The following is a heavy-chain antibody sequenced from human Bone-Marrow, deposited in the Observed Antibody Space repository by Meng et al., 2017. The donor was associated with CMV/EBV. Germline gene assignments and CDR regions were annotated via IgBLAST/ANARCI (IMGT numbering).Heavy chain of an antibody. V-gene: IGHV3-23*03. CDR1: GFTVSSKY. D-gene: IGHD3-22*01. J-gene: IGHJ4*02. CDR2: IYSGGSST. Sequence: GGSLRLSCAVSGFTVSSKYMNWVRQAPGKGLEWVSVIYSGGSSTYYADSVKGRFTISRDNSKNTLYLQMNSLRAEDTAVYYCAKWVGYYYDSSGYLDYWGQGTLVSVSS. CDR3: AKWVGYYYDSSGYLDY.